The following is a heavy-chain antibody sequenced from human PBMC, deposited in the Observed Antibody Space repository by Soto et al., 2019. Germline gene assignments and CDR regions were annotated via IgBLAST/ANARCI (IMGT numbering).Heavy chain of an antibody. CDR3: AIPLTDCSSTSCYFINYAFDI. D-gene: IGHD2-2*01. J-gene: IGHJ3*02. Sequence: GGSLRLSCAASGFTFSSYSMNWVRQAPGKGLEWVSSISSSSSYIYYADSVKGRFTISRDNAKNSLYLQMNSLRAEDTAVYYCAIPLTDCSSTSCYFINYAFDIWGQGTMVTVSS. CDR1: GFTFSSYS. CDR2: ISSSSSYI. V-gene: IGHV3-21*01.